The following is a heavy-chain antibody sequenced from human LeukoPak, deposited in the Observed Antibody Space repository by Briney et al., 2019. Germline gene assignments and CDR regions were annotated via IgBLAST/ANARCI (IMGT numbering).Heavy chain of an antibody. CDR1: GGSISSYY. V-gene: IGHV4-59*12. J-gene: IGHJ4*02. D-gene: IGHD3-10*01. Sequence: SETLSLTCTVSGGSISSYYWSWIRQPPGKGLEWIGYIYYSGSTYYNPSLKSRVTISVDTSKNQFSLRLSSVTAADTAVYYCARSPRRPHFYSSGSYYYYFDYWGQGTLVTVSS. CDR3: ARSPRRPHFYSSGSYYYYFDY. CDR2: IYYSGST.